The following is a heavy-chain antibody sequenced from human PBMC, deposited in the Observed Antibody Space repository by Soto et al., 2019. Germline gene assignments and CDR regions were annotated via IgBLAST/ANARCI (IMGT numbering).Heavy chain of an antibody. CDR2: INAYNGNT. CDR3: ARDPPPPDY. J-gene: IGHJ4*02. CDR1: DFTFASYA. Sequence: QVQLEQSGAEVKKPGASVKVSCKASDFTFASYAISWMRQAPGQGLEWMGWINAYNGNTHYAQKLQGRVTLTTDTSTSTAYMELRSLRSDDTAVYYCARDPPPPDYWGQGTLVTVCS. V-gene: IGHV1-18*01.